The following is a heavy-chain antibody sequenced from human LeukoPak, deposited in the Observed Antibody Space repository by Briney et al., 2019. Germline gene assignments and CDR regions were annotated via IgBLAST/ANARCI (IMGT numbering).Heavy chain of an antibody. CDR3: AKDAYGGATFFYYMDV. V-gene: IGHV3-9*01. Sequence: PGGSLRLSCAGSGFTFDDYAMHWVRQTPGKGLEWVSGISWNSGNIAYADFVGGRFTISGDNAKNSLSLQMNSLSDEDTAVYYCAKDAYGGATFFYYMDVWGKGTTVTVSS. CDR1: GFTFDDYA. CDR2: ISWNSGNI. D-gene: IGHD2/OR15-2a*01. J-gene: IGHJ6*03.